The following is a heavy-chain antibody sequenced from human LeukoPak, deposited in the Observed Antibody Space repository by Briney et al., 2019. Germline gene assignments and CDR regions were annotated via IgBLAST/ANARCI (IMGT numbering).Heavy chain of an antibody. D-gene: IGHD3-10*01. V-gene: IGHV3-9*01. J-gene: IGHJ4*02. CDR2: ISWNSANV. Sequence: GGSLRLSCAAAGFMFDEYAMHWVRQAPGKGLEWVSGISWNSANVAYADSVKGRFTISRDNAKNSLSLQMNSLRVEGTALYYCTKGSYASGSQHFDYWGQGTLVTVSS. CDR3: TKGSYASGSQHFDY. CDR1: GFMFDEYA.